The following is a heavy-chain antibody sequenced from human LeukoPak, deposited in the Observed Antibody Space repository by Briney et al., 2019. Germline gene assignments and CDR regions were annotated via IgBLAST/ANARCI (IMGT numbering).Heavy chain of an antibody. Sequence: ASVKVSCKASGYTFTSYGISWVRQAPGQGLEWMGWISAYNGNTNYAQKLQGRVTMTTDTSTSTAYMELRSLRSDDTAVYYCARGLRVRGVTNWFDPWGQGTLVTVSS. J-gene: IGHJ5*02. CDR2: ISAYNGNT. CDR3: ARGLRVRGVTNWFDP. V-gene: IGHV1-18*01. CDR1: GYTFTSYG. D-gene: IGHD3-10*01.